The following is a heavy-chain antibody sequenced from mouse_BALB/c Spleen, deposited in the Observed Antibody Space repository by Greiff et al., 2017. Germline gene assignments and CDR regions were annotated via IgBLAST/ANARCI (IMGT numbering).Heavy chain of an antibody. J-gene: IGHJ3*01. CDR1: GFTFSSYT. Sequence: EVKLQESGGGLVQPGGSLKLSCAASGFTFSSYTMSWVRQTPEKRLEWVAYISNGGGSTYYPDTVKGRFTISRDNAKNTLYLQMSSLKSEDTAMYYCARRDYYYYDGFAYWGQGTLVTVSA. D-gene: IGHD2-4*01. CDR3: ARRDYYYYDGFAY. V-gene: IGHV5-12-2*01. CDR2: ISNGGGST.